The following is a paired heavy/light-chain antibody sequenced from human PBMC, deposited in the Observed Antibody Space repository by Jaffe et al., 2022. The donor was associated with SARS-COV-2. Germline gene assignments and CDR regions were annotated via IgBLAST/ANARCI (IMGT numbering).Light chain of an antibody. CDR3: QHYDNLPIT. CDR2: DAS. Sequence: DIQMTQSPSSLSASVGDRVSFTCQASQDISNHLNWYQQKPGKAPKLLIYDASNLQKGVPSRFSGSGSGTDFTFTISSMQPDDIATYYCQHYDNLPITFGQGTRL. J-gene: IGKJ5*01. CDR1: QDISNH. V-gene: IGKV1-33*01.
Heavy chain of an antibody. J-gene: IGHJ3*02. CDR1: GFAFSNYA. CDR3: AKGTIGTTISDAFDI. CDR2: VSDSGDT. D-gene: IGHD1-1*01. Sequence: EAQLLESGGGLVQPGGSLRLSCAASGFAFSNYALTWVRQAPRKGLEWVSTVSDSGDTHYADSVKGRFTISRDNSKNTLYLQMNSLRAEDTAVYYCAKGTIGTTISDAFDIWGQGTMVTVSS. V-gene: IGHV3-23*01.